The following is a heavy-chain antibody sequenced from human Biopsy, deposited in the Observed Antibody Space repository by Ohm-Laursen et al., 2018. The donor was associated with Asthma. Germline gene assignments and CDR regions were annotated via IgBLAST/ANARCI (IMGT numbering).Heavy chain of an antibody. V-gene: IGHV3-33*01. D-gene: IGHD3-10*01. CDR2: VWFDGSNK. CDR3: GRERSYMVDY. Sequence: SLRLSCSASGFTFGSYGLHWVRQAPGKGLEWVADVWFDGSNKHYADSVKGRFTISRDNSKNTLYLQMNSLRAEDTALYYCGRERSYMVDYWGQGTLVIVSS. CDR1: GFTFGSYG. J-gene: IGHJ4*02.